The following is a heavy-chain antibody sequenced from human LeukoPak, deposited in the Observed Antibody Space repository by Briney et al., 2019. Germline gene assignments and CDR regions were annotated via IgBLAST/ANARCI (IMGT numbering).Heavy chain of an antibody. J-gene: IGHJ5*02. CDR3: ARGRCSSSSCYNNWFDP. Sequence: SQTLSLTCTVSGDSISSGSYYWSWIRQPAGKGLEWIGRIYTSGSTNYNPSLKSRVTISVDTSKNQFSLKLSSVTGADTAVYYCARGRCSSSSCYNNWFDPWGQGTLVTVSS. V-gene: IGHV4-61*02. CDR2: IYTSGST. D-gene: IGHD2-2*02. CDR1: GDSISSGSYY.